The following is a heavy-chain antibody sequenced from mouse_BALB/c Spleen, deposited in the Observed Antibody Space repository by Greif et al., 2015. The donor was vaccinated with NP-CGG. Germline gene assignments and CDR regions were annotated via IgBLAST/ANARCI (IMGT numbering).Heavy chain of an antibody. Sequence: VQLQQPGAELVKPGASVKLSCTASGFNIKDTYMHWVKQRPEQGLEWIGRIDPANGNTKYDPKFQGKATITADTSSNTAYLQLSSLTSEDTAVYYCARSEYDYDDGFAYWGQGTLVTVSA. V-gene: IGHV14-3*02. CDR2: IDPANGNT. D-gene: IGHD2-4*01. J-gene: IGHJ3*01. CDR3: ARSEYDYDDGFAY. CDR1: GFNIKDTY.